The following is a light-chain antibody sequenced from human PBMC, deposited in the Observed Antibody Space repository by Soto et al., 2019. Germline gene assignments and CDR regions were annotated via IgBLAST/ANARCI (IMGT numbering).Light chain of an antibody. CDR1: QSISSW. V-gene: IGKV1-5*01. CDR3: QQYNSSPWT. J-gene: IGKJ1*01. Sequence: DIQMTQSPSTLSASVGDRVTITCRASQSISSWLAWYQQKPGKAPKLLIYDASSLESGVPSRFSGSGSGTEFTRTISSLQTDDFATYYCQQYNSSPWTFGQGTKVEIK. CDR2: DAS.